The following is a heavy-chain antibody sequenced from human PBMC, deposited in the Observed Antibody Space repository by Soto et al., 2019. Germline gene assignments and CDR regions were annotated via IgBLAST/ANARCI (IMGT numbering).Heavy chain of an antibody. Sequence: SETLSLTCTVSGGSISSSSYYWGWIRQPPGKGLEWIGSIYYSGSTYYNPSLKSRVTISVDTSKNQFSLKLSSVTAADTAVYYCARLLRGGVWYWGQGTLVTVSS. D-gene: IGHD3-16*01. J-gene: IGHJ4*02. CDR1: GGSISSSSYY. CDR3: ARLLRGGVWY. CDR2: IYYSGST. V-gene: IGHV4-39*01.